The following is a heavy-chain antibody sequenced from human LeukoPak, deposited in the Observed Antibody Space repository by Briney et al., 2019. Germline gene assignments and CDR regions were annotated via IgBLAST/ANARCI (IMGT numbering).Heavy chain of an antibody. CDR3: ASWDCSSTSCYPVY. D-gene: IGHD2-2*01. V-gene: IGHV1-18*01. J-gene: IGHJ4*02. CDR2: ISAQNGNT. CDR1: GYTFSSYG. Sequence: ASVKVSCKASGYTFSSYGISWVRQAPGQGLEWMGWISAQNGNTNYAQKIQGRVTMTTDTSTSTAYMELRSLGSDDTAVYYCASWDCSSTSCYPVYWGQGTLVTVSS.